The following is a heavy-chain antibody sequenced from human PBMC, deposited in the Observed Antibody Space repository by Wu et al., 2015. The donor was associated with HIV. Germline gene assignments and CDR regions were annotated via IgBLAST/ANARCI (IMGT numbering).Heavy chain of an antibody. D-gene: IGHD1-7*01. CDR2: INPSGGST. CDR3: ARICRTNSCHRAIDY. CDR1: GYTFTSYY. J-gene: IGHJ4*02. V-gene: IGHV1-46*01. Sequence: QVQLVQSGAEVKKPGASVKISCKASGYTFTSYYLHWVRQAPGQGLEWMGIINPSGGSTSYAQKFQGRVTMTRDTSTSTVYMDLKNLRPDDTALYYCARICRTNSCHRAIDYWGQGTLVTVSS.